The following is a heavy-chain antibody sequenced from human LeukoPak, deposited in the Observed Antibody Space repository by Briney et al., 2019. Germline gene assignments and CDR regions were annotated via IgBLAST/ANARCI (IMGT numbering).Heavy chain of an antibody. Sequence: PGGSLRLSCAPSGFSFDEYTLLWVRQAPGNGLEWVSLICWDVGCRDYADSVKGRFTIARNNSKNSLYLQMNSLRTEDAAVYYCEKDLDSSGYRFYFRHWGQGTLVTVSS. CDR1: GFSFDEYT. V-gene: IGHV3-43*01. CDR3: EKDLDSSGYRFYFRH. D-gene: IGHD3-22*01. J-gene: IGHJ1*01. CDR2: ICWDVGCR.